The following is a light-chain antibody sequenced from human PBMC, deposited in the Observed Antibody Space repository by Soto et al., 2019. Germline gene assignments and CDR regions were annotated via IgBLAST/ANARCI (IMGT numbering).Light chain of an antibody. CDR2: EVS. CDR3: SSYAGTKTLV. CDR1: LTDIGTYYY. Sequence: QSALTQPPSASGSLGQSVTISCTGTLTDIGTYYYASWYQQHPGKAPKLIIYEVSERPSGVPDRFSGSKSGNTASLTVSGLQAGDEADYYCSSYAGTKTLVFGGGTKLTVL. J-gene: IGLJ2*01. V-gene: IGLV2-8*01.